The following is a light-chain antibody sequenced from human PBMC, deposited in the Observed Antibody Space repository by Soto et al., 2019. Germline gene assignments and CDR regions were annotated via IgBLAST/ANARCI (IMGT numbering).Light chain of an antibody. CDR1: QTINSY. CDR3: KQRSNWPIT. CDR2: DAS. J-gene: IGKJ5*01. Sequence: EIVLTQSPATLSLSPGERATLSCRASQTINSYLAWYQSKPGQAPRLLIYDASNRATGIPARFSGSGSGTDFTLTISSLEPEDFAVYYCKQRSNWPITFGQGTRLEIK. V-gene: IGKV3-11*01.